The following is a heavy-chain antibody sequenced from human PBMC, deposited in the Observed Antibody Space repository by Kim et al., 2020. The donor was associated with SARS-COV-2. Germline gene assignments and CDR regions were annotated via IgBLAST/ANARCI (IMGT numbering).Heavy chain of an antibody. CDR3: ARVAHIGYCSSTSCYSDWYFDL. V-gene: IGHV4-59*13. Sequence: SETLSLTCTVSGGSISSYYWSWIRQPPGKGLEWIGYIYYSGSTNYNPSPKSRVTISVDTSKNQFSLKLSSVTAADTAVYYCARVAHIGYCSSTSCYSDWYFDLWGRGTLVTVSS. J-gene: IGHJ2*01. CDR1: GGSISSYY. D-gene: IGHD2-2*01. CDR2: IYYSGST.